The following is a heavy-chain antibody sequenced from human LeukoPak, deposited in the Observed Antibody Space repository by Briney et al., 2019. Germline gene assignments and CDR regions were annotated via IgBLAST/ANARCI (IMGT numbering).Heavy chain of an antibody. CDR2: IYYSGST. J-gene: IGHJ6*03. Sequence: SETLSLTCTVSGGSISSYYWSWIRQPPGKGLEWIGYIYYSGSTNYNPSLKSRVTISVDTSKNQFSLKLSSVTAADTAVYYCARAGPDYDILTGYYPHYYYYYMDVWGKGTTVTVSS. CDR3: ARAGPDYDILTGYYPHYYYYYMDV. V-gene: IGHV4-59*01. CDR1: GGSISSYY. D-gene: IGHD3-9*01.